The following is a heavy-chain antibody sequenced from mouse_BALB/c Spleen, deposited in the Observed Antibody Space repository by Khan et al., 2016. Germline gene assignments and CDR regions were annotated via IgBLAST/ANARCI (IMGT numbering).Heavy chain of an antibody. D-gene: IGHD2-4*01. V-gene: IGHV14-3*02. CDR3: ARSRYDYDVGFAY. CDR2: IDPANGNT. Sequence: VQLQQSGAELVKPGASVKLSCTASGFNIKDTYMHWVKQRPEQGLEWIGRIDPANGNTKYDPQFQGKATITADTSSHTAYLQLSSLTSEDTAVYYGARSRYDYDVGFAYWGQGTLVTVSA. J-gene: IGHJ3*01. CDR1: GFNIKDTY.